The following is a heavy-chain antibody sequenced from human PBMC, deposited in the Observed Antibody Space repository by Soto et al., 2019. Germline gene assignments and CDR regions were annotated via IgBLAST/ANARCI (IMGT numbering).Heavy chain of an antibody. CDR3: ARVTLKAGNWFDP. J-gene: IGHJ5*02. V-gene: IGHV1-2*02. CDR1: GYTFTDYF. Sequence: QVHLVQSGAEVKKPGASVKVSCKASGYTFTDYFIHWVRQAPGQGFEWMGWINPDSRGTNYAQKFQGRVTMTRDTANSTAYMELRGLRLDDTAVYYCARVTLKAGNWFDPWGQGTLVTVSS. CDR2: INPDSRGT.